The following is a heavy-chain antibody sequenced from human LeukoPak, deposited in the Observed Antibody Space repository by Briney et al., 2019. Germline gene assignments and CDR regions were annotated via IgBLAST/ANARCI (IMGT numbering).Heavy chain of an antibody. Sequence: SETLSLTCTVSGGSISSSNWWSWVRQPPGKGLEWIGEIYHSGSTNYNPSLKSRVTISVDKSKNQFSLKLSSVTAADTAVYYCARTTAMVSESAFDIWGQGTMVTVSS. CDR2: IYHSGST. J-gene: IGHJ3*02. CDR1: GGSISSSNW. D-gene: IGHD5-18*01. CDR3: ARTTAMVSESAFDI. V-gene: IGHV4-4*02.